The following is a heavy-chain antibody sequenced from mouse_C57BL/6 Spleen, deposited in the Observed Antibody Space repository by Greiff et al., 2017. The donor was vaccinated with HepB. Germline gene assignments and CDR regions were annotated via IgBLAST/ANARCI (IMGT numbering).Heavy chain of an antibody. D-gene: IGHD1-1*01. Sequence: QVQLQQPGAELVKPGASVKMSCKASGYTFTSYWITWVKQRPGQGLEWIGDIYPGRGSTNYNEKFKSKATLTVDTSSSTAYMQLSSRTSEDSAVYYCARDPSPYYYGSSFAYWGQGTLVTVSA. CDR1: GYTFTSYW. J-gene: IGHJ3*01. CDR3: ARDPSPYYYGSSFAY. CDR2: IYPGRGST. V-gene: IGHV1-55*01.